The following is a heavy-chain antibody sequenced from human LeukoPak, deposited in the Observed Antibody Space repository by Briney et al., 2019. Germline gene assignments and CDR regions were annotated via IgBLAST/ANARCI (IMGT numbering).Heavy chain of an antibody. V-gene: IGHV1-2*06. Sequence: ASVRVSCKASGSTFTGYYMHWVRQAPGQGLEWMGRINPNSGGTNYAQKFQGRVTMTRDTSISTAYMELSRLRSDDTAVYYCARATFRTYYYDSSGEASYYYFDYWGQGTLVTVSS. CDR2: INPNSGGT. D-gene: IGHD3-22*01. CDR1: GSTFTGYY. J-gene: IGHJ4*02. CDR3: ARATFRTYYYDSSGEASYYYFDY.